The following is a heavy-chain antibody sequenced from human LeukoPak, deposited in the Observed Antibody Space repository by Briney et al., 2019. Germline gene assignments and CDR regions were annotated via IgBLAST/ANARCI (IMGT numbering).Heavy chain of an antibody. D-gene: IGHD5-24*01. CDR1: GFTFSVAA. V-gene: IGHV3-23*01. Sequence: GGSLRLSCAASGFTFSVAAMTWVGHAPGKGLEGVSLIGASGESTYYADSVKGRFTISRDNSKNTLSLQMNSLRVEDTAMYFCAKDIQLSTWGLGTMVTVSS. CDR2: IGASGEST. CDR3: AKDIQLST. J-gene: IGHJ3*01.